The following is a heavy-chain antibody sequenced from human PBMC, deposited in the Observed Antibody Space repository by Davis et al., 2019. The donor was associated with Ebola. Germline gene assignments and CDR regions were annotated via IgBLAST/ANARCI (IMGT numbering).Heavy chain of an antibody. CDR2: IRSKANSYAT. CDR1: GFTFSGSA. D-gene: IGHD3-10*01. J-gene: IGHJ6*02. Sequence: GESLKISCAASGFTFSGSAMHWVRQASGKGLEWVGRIRSKANSYATAYAASVKGRFTISRDDSKNTAYLQMNSLKTEDTAVYYCAKSPFAHYYYYGMDVWGQGTTVTVSS. CDR3: AKSPFAHYYYYGMDV. V-gene: IGHV3-73*01.